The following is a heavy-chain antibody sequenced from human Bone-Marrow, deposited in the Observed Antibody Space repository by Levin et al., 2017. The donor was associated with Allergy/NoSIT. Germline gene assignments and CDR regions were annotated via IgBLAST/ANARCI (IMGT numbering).Heavy chain of an antibody. J-gene: IGHJ5*02. CDR3: AREITIFGVVPSP. Sequence: GGSLRLSCAASGFTFSDYYMSWIRQAPGKGLEWVSYISSSSSYTNYADSVKGRFTISRDNAKNSLYLQMNSLRAEDTAVYYCAREITIFGVVPSPWGQGTLVTVSS. D-gene: IGHD3-3*01. CDR2: ISSSSSYT. V-gene: IGHV3-11*06. CDR1: GFTFSDYY.